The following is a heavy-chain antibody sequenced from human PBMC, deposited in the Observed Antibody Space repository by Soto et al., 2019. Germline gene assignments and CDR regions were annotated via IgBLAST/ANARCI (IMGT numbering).Heavy chain of an antibody. Sequence: GGSLRLSCAASGFTFSSYAMSWVRQAPGKGLEWVSAISGSGGSTYYADSVKGRFTISRDNSKNTLYLQMNSLRAEDTAVYYCAKAPTVDTAMVMGGYFDLWGRGTLVTVSS. J-gene: IGHJ2*01. CDR1: GFTFSSYA. CDR3: AKAPTVDTAMVMGGYFDL. CDR2: ISGSGGST. D-gene: IGHD5-18*01. V-gene: IGHV3-23*01.